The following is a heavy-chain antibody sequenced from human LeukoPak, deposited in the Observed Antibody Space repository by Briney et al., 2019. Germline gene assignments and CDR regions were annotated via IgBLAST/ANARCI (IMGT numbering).Heavy chain of an antibody. CDR1: GFTFSSYA. CDR2: ISYDGSNK. CDR3: AKRGSGSSGYYGGLDY. J-gene: IGHJ4*02. D-gene: IGHD3-22*01. V-gene: IGHV3-30-3*02. Sequence: GGSLRLSCAASGFTFSSYAMHWVRQAPGKGLEWVAVISYDGSNKYYADSVKGRFTISRDNSNNTLYLQMNSLRAEDTAVYYCAKRGSGSSGYYGGLDYWGQGTLVTVSS.